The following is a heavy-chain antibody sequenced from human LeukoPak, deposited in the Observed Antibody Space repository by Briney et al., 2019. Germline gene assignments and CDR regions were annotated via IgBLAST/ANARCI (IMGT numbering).Heavy chain of an antibody. V-gene: IGHV3-21*01. CDR3: AKEGTGTLIRGASDI. CDR1: GFTFSSYS. CDR2: ISSSSSYI. J-gene: IGHJ3*02. D-gene: IGHD1-14*01. Sequence: GGSLRLSCAASGFTFSSYSMNWVRQAPGKGLEWVSSISSSSSYIYYADSVKGRFTISRDNAKNSLYLQMNSLRAEDTAVYYCAKEGTGTLIRGASDIWGQGTMVTVSS.